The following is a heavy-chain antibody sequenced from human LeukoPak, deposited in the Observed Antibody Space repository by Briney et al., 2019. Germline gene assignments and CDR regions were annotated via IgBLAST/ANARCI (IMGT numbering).Heavy chain of an antibody. CDR2: MNPNSGNT. CDR3: ARVRGYCNSTSCYAYEGDWFDP. CDR1: GYTFTSYG. D-gene: IGHD2-2*01. J-gene: IGHJ5*02. V-gene: IGHV1-8*02. Sequence: ASVKVSCKASGYTFTSYGISWVRQASGQGLEWMGWMNPNSGNTGYAQKFQGGVTMTRNTSISTAYMELSSLRSEDTAVYYCARVRGYCNSTSCYAYEGDWFDPWGQGTLVTVSS.